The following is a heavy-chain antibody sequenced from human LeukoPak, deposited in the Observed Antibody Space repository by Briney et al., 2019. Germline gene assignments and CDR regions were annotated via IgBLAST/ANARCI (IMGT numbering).Heavy chain of an antibody. CDR1: GFTFSRYW. V-gene: IGHV3-74*01. J-gene: IGHJ4*02. CDR2: ISSDGSST. Sequence: GGSLRLSCAASGFTFSRYWMYWVRQAPGKGLVWVSRISSDGSSTSYADSVKGRFTISRDNSKNTVYLQVNSLRDEDTAVYYCARDLEAANTYYFDYWGQGTMVTVSS. D-gene: IGHD6-13*01. CDR3: ARDLEAANTYYFDY.